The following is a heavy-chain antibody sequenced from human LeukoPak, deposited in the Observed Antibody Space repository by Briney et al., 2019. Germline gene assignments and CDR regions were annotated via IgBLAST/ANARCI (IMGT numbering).Heavy chain of an antibody. CDR2: ITAGNGNT. J-gene: IGHJ6*02. Sequence: GASVKVSCKASGYTFTSYAMHWVRQAPGQRLEWMGGITAGNGNTKYSQKFQGRVTITRDTSASTAYMELSSLRSEDTAVYYCAAPPSYDSSGYYYGMDVWGQGTTVTVSS. CDR1: GYTFTSYA. D-gene: IGHD3-22*01. CDR3: AAPPSYDSSGYYYGMDV. V-gene: IGHV1-3*01.